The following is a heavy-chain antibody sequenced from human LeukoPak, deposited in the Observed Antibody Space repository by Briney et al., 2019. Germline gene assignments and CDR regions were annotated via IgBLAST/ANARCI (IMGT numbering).Heavy chain of an antibody. J-gene: IGHJ4*01. CDR3: ARGYSSSWNYLDY. V-gene: IGHV4-59*01. CDR2: VFDSGST. D-gene: IGHD6-13*01. Sequence: SETLSLTCTGSGGSISNYWWSWIRQPPGKGLEWIGYVFDSGSTNYNPSLKSRVTISVDTSKKQFSLKVSSVTAADTAVYYCARGYSSSWNYLDYWGHGTLVTVSS. CDR1: GGSISNYW.